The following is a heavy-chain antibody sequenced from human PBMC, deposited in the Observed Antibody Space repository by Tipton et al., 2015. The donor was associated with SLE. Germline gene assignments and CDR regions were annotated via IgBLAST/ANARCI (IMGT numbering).Heavy chain of an antibody. J-gene: IGHJ6*02. Sequence: TLSLTCTVSGYSISSGYYWSWIRQPPGKGLEWIGEINHSGSTNYNPSLKSRVTISVDTSKNQFSLKLSSVTAADTAVYYCARIKEQQLVVYGMDVWGQGTTVTVSS. D-gene: IGHD6-13*01. V-gene: IGHV4-38-2*02. CDR2: INHSGST. CDR1: GYSISSGYY. CDR3: ARIKEQQLVVYGMDV.